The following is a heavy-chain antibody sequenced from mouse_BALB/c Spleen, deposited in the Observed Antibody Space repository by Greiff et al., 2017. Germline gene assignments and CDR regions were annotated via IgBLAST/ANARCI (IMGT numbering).Heavy chain of an antibody. V-gene: IGHV5-9-4*01. CDR3: ARDGDGNFRDY. CDR2: ISSGGSYT. Sequence: EVKLMESGGGLVKPGGSLKLSCAASGFTFSSYAMSWVRQSPEKRLEWVAEISSGGSYTYYPDTVTGRFTISRDNAKNTLYLEMSSLRSEDTAMYYCARDGDGNFRDYWGQGTTLTVSS. D-gene: IGHD2-1*01. CDR1: GFTFSSYA. J-gene: IGHJ2*01.